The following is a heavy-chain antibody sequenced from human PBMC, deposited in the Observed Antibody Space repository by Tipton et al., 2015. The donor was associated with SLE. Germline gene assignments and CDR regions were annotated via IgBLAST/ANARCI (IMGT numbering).Heavy chain of an antibody. CDR1: GGSISSYY. CDR2: VSDSGST. Sequence: TLSLTCTVFGGSISSYYWRWIRQPPGKGLEWIGYVSDSGSTRYNPSLKSRVSISLDTSNNQFSLKLSSVTAADTAVYYCVRDHDHDSGGADPYNYGMPVSGQG. J-gene: IGHJ6*02. CDR3: VRDHDHDSGGADPYNYGMPV. D-gene: IGHD3-16*01. V-gene: IGHV4-59*01.